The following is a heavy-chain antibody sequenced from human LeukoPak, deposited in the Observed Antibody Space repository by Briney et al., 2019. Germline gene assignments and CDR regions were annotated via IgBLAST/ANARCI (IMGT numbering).Heavy chain of an antibody. Sequence: SETLSLTCAVYVGSFSGYYWSWIRQPPGKGLEWIGEINHSGSTNYNSSLKSRVTISVDTSKNQFSLKLSSVTAADTAVYYCALYGVIGAFDIWGQGTMVTVSS. V-gene: IGHV4-34*01. CDR2: INHSGST. CDR3: ALYGVIGAFDI. J-gene: IGHJ3*02. CDR1: VGSFSGYY. D-gene: IGHD3-22*01.